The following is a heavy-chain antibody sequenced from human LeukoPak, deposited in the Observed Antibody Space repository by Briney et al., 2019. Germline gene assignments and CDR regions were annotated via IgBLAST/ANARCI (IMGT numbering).Heavy chain of an antibody. CDR2: IYYSGST. CDR1: GGSISSYY. V-gene: IGHV4-59*08. CDR3: ARRAGSSWSSWDY. D-gene: IGHD6-13*01. J-gene: IGHJ4*02. Sequence: SETLSLTCTVSGGSISSYYWSWIRQPPGKGLEWIGYIYYSGSTNYNPSLKSRVTIPVDTSKNQFSLKLSSVTAADTAVYYCARRAGSSWSSWDYWGQGTLVTVSS.